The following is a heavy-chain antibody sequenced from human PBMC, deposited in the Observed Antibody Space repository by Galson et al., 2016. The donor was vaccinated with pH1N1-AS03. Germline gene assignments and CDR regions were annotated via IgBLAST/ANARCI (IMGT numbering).Heavy chain of an antibody. CDR1: GFTFRSYG. Sequence: SLRLSCAASGFTFRSYGMHWVRQTPGKGLQWVAVISYNESKKLYADSVRGRSTISRDNSKNTLYLQMNCLRPEDTAVYFCARSQSFYVDYFDNWGQGNLVTVTS. CDR2: ISYNESKK. CDR3: ARSQSFYVDYFDN. D-gene: IGHD3-10*02. J-gene: IGHJ4*02. V-gene: IGHV3-30*03.